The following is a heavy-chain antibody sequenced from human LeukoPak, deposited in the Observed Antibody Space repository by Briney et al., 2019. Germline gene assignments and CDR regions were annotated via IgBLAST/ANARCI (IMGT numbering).Heavy chain of an antibody. CDR2: MSQSGST. Sequence: SETLSLTCGVSGGSFSFYYWRWLRQPPGKGLEWIGEMSQSGSTNYTPSLKSRVSISLDTSENQFSLKLSSVTAADTAVYYCARALGAFDIWGQGTMVTVSS. CDR3: ARALGAFDI. V-gene: IGHV4-34*01. J-gene: IGHJ3*02. CDR1: GGSFSFYY.